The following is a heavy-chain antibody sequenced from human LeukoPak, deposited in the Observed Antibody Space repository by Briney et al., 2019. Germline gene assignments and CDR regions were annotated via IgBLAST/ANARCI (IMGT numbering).Heavy chain of an antibody. J-gene: IGHJ4*02. D-gene: IGHD3-16*02. CDR2: INPNSGDT. V-gene: IGHV1-2*02. CDR1: GYTFSGYQ. CDR3: ARGAVSGTYRYLY. Sequence: ASVKVSCKASGYTFSGYQIHWVRPAPGQGLAWMGWINPNSGDTKYAQKFQGRVTMTSDTSTSTVYMELSRLSSDDTAVYSCARGAVSGTYRYLYWGQGTLVTVSS.